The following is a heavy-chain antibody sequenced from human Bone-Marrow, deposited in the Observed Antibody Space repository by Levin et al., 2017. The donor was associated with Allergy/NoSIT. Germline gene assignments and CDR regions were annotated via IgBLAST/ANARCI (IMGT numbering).Heavy chain of an antibody. V-gene: IGHV3-30*04. Sequence: GESLKISCAASGFNFRNYALHWVRQAPGKGLEWVAIISYDGSETSYADSVKGRFTISRDNSKNTMFLDMNSLRREDTAVYYCARDGAEGATSGDWFDPWGQGTLVTVSS. CDR3: ARDGAEGATSGDWFDP. J-gene: IGHJ5*02. CDR1: GFNFRNYA. D-gene: IGHD1-26*01. CDR2: ISYDGSET.